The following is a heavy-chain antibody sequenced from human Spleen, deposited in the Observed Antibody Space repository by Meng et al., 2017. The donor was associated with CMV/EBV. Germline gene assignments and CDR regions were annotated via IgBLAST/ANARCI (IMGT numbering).Heavy chain of an antibody. V-gene: IGHV4-59*01. CDR1: GGSISSYY. Sequence: SETLSLTCTVSGGSISSYYWNWLRQPPGKGLEWIGYISYIGSTNYNPSLKSRVTISVDTSKNQFSLKLRSVTAADTAVFYCARDILEHNAFDMWGQGTMVTVSS. CDR3: ARDILEHNAFDM. J-gene: IGHJ3*02. CDR2: ISYIGST. D-gene: IGHD1/OR15-1a*01.